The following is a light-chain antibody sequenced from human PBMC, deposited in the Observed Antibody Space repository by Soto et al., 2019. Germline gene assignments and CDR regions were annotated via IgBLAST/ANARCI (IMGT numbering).Light chain of an antibody. CDR2: EDN. J-gene: IGLJ1*01. CDR1: SSNIGKNY. Sequence: QSVLTQPPSVSAAPGQKVTISCSGSSSNIGKNYVSWYQQVPKTAPTLLIYEDNKRRSGIPDRFSGSKSGTSATLGITGLQTGDEADYYCGTWDSSLSLYVFGTGTKVTVL. V-gene: IGLV1-51*02. CDR3: GTWDSSLSLYV.